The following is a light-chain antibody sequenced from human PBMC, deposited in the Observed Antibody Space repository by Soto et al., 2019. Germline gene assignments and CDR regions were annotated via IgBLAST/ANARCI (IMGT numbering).Light chain of an antibody. CDR2: WAS. J-gene: IGKJ2*01. CDR1: QSVLYSSNNKNY. CDR3: QQDYRPPYT. Sequence: DIVMTQSPDSLAVSLGERATINCKSSQSVLYSSNNKNYLAWFRHQPGQPPKLLIYWASSRESGVPDRFSGSGSETDFTLTISSLQAEDGAVYYGQQDYRPPYTFGQGTKLEIK. V-gene: IGKV4-1*01.